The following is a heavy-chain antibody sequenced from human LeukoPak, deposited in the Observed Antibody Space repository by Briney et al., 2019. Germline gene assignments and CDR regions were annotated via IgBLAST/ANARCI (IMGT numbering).Heavy chain of an antibody. CDR2: IRYDGKIK. D-gene: IGHD1-26*01. V-gene: IGHV3-30*02. Sequence: PGGSLRLSCAASGFNFSYYGMHWVRQAPGKGLEWVAFIRYDGKIKFYADSVKDRFTISRDNSMATLYLQMNSLRGDDTAIYYCAQDRFGDVAYYREGSWGHGTLVTVSS. CDR1: GFNFSYYG. CDR3: AQDRFGDVAYYREGS. J-gene: IGHJ1*01.